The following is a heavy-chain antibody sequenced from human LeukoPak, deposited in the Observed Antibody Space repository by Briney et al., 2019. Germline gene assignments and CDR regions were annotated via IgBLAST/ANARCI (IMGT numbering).Heavy chain of an antibody. CDR1: GGSISSYF. V-gene: IGHV4-59*01. D-gene: IGHD3-3*01. CDR3: ARVWDVMSGYYHPLDY. CDR2: IYDSGNT. Sequence: SETLSLTCTVSGGSISSYFWSWIRQPPGKGLEWIGYIYDSGNTNYNPSLKSRVTILVDTSKNQFSLKLSSVTAADTAVYYCARVWDVMSGYYHPLDYWGQGTLVTVSS. J-gene: IGHJ4*02.